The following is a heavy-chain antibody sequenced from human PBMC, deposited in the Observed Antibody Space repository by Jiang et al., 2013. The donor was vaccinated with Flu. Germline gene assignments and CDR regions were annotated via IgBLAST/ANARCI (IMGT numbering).Heavy chain of an antibody. Sequence: CKASGYTFTSYAMHWVRQAPGQRLEWMGWINAGNGNTKYSQKFQGRVTITRDTSASTAYMELSSLRSEDTAVYYCARGWDYDFWRSLDYWGQGTLVTVSS. D-gene: IGHD3-3*01. CDR2: INAGNGNT. CDR1: GYTFTSYA. J-gene: IGHJ4*02. V-gene: IGHV1-3*01. CDR3: ARGWDYDFWRSLDY.